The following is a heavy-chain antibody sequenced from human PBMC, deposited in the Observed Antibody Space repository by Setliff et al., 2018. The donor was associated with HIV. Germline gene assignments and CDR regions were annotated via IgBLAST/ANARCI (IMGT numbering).Heavy chain of an antibody. V-gene: IGHV4-39*07. Sequence: SETLSLTCIVSGDSISSSSYYWGWVRQPPGKGLGFIGIINYTGTTYYGPSLRSRATISVDTSKNQFSLKVNSVTAADTAVYYCARDGRYSFGYNWFDPWGQGTLVTVSS. CDR3: ARDGRYSFGYNWFDP. CDR2: INYTGTT. D-gene: IGHD5-18*01. CDR1: GDSISSSSYY. J-gene: IGHJ5*02.